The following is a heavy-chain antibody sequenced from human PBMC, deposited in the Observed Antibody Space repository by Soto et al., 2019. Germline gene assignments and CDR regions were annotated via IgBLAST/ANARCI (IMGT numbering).Heavy chain of an antibody. V-gene: IGHV4-59*01. J-gene: IGHJ4*02. CDR1: GGSISSYY. D-gene: IGHD2-21*01. CDR2: IYYSGST. Sequence: QVQLQESGPGLVKPSETLSLTCTVSGGSISSYYWSWIRQPPGKGLEWIGYIYYSGSTNYNPSLKNRVPTSVDTPKNQFSLKLSSVTAADTAVYYCARVWGYYFDYWGQGTLVTVSS. CDR3: ARVWGYYFDY.